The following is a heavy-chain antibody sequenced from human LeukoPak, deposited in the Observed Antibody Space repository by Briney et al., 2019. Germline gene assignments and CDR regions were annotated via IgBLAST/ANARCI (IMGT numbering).Heavy chain of an antibody. CDR3: ARISGYDTSGYYLYYFDY. J-gene: IGHJ4*02. D-gene: IGHD3-22*01. Sequence: GASVKVSCKASGYTFSIYGVTWVRQAPGQGLEWIGWISAYTGNTNYALNLQGRVTMTTDTSTSTAYMELRSLRSDDTAMYYCARISGYDTSGYYLYYFDYWGQGTLVTVSS. CDR1: GYTFSIYG. V-gene: IGHV1-18*01. CDR2: ISAYTGNT.